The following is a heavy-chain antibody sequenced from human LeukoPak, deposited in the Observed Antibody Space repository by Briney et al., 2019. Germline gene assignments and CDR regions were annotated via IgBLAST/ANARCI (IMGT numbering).Heavy chain of an antibody. D-gene: IGHD1-7*01. Sequence: PGGSLRLSCAASGFTFSSYEMSWVRQAPGRGLEWVSYISTSGSTIYYADSVKGRFTISRDNAKNSLYLQMNSLRAEDTAVYYCARISGTPSNFDYWGQGTLVTVSS. V-gene: IGHV3-48*03. CDR3: ARISGTPSNFDY. J-gene: IGHJ4*02. CDR1: GFTFSSYE. CDR2: ISTSGSTI.